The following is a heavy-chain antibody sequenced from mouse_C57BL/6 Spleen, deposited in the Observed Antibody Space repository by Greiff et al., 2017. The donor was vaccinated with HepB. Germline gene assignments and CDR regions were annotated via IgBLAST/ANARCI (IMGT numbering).Heavy chain of an antibody. V-gene: IGHV1-36*01. Sequence: EVLLQQSGPVLVKPGPSVKISCKASGFTFTDYYMHWVKQSHGKSLEWIGLVYPYNGGTSYNKKLKGKATLTVDTSSSTAYMELNSLTSEDSAVYYCARTGYGSSLYWYFDVWGTGTTVTVSS. J-gene: IGHJ1*03. D-gene: IGHD1-1*01. CDR3: ARTGYGSSLYWYFDV. CDR1: GFTFTDYY. CDR2: VYPYNGGT.